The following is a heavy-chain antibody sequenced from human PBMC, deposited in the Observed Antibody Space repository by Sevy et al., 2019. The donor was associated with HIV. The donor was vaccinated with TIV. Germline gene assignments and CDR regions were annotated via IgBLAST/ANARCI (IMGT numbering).Heavy chain of an antibody. Sequence: ASVKVSCRASGYTFTDYYLHWVRQAPGQGLEWMGWINRNNGATEYAQRFQGRVAMTRDTSISTVYMELSRLRSDDTAVYYCARASHVSGSYTNDYWGQGTLVTVSS. D-gene: IGHD3-10*01. V-gene: IGHV1-2*02. J-gene: IGHJ4*02. CDR1: GYTFTDYY. CDR3: ARASHVSGSYTNDY. CDR2: INRNNGAT.